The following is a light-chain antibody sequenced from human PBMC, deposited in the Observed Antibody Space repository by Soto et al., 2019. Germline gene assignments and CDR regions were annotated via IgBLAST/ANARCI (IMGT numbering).Light chain of an antibody. CDR3: QSYDSNLNGLYV. J-gene: IGLJ1*01. CDR1: SSNIGSNS. Sequence: QSVLTQPPSASETPGQTVTISCSGSSSNIGSNSVNWYQHLPGAAPKVLIYANNNRPSGVPDRFSVSKSGTSASLAITGLQAEDEADYYCQSYDSNLNGLYVFGTGTKVTVL. V-gene: IGLV1-44*01. CDR2: ANN.